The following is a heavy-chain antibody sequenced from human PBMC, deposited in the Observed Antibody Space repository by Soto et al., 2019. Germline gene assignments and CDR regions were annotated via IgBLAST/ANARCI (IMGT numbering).Heavy chain of an antibody. CDR3: ARDPLGLEGDGRDY. Sequence: SETLSLTCDVSGYSITSGYYWAWIRQPPGKGLEWIASIYHSGSTFYNLSLKSRVTVSLDKSKNQFSLKVSSVTAADTAMYYCARDPLGLEGDGRDYWGQGTLVTVSS. CDR2: IYHSGST. D-gene: IGHD3-10*01. CDR1: GYSITSGYY. J-gene: IGHJ4*02. V-gene: IGHV4-38-2*02.